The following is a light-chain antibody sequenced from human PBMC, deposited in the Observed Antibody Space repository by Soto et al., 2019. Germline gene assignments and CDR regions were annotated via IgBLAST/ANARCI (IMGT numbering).Light chain of an antibody. V-gene: IGLV2-23*02. Sequence: QSALTQPASVSGSPGQSITISCTGTSNDVGGYNLVSWFQQHPGKAPKLMISEVNKRPSGVSNRFSGSKSANTASLTISGLQAGDEADYYCCSHVGGSSPQWVFGGGTQLTVL. CDR2: EVN. CDR1: SNDVGGYNL. CDR3: CSHVGGSSPQWV. J-gene: IGLJ3*02.